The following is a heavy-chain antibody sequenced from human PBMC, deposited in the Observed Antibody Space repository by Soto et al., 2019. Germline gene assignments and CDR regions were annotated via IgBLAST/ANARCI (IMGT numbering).Heavy chain of an antibody. Sequence: SETLSLTCTVSGGSISGNYWSWIRQPPGKGLEWIGYIYYSGSTNYNPSHKSRVTISIDTSKNQFSLKLSSVTAADTAVYYCARTYYDFWSGYWRWFDPWGQGTLVTVSS. J-gene: IGHJ5*02. CDR1: GGSISGNY. V-gene: IGHV4-59*01. D-gene: IGHD3-3*01. CDR2: IYYSGST. CDR3: ARTYYDFWSGYWRWFDP.